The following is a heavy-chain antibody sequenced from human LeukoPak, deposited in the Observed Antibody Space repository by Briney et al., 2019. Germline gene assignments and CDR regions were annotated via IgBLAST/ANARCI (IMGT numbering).Heavy chain of an antibody. CDR3: ASKRGYGDYGVSPFDY. J-gene: IGHJ4*02. V-gene: IGHV1-18*04. CDR2: ISAYNGNT. CDR1: GYTFTGYY. Sequence: GASVKVSCKASGYTFTGYYMHWVRQAPGQGLEWMGWISAYNGNTNYAQKLQGRVTMTTDTSTSTAYMELSRLRSDDTAVYYCASKRGYGDYGVSPFDYWGQGTLVTVSS. D-gene: IGHD4-17*01.